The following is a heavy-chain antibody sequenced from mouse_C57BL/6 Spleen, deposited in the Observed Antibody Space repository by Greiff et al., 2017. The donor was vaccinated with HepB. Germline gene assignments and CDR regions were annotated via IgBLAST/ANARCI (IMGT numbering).Heavy chain of an antibody. J-gene: IGHJ3*01. CDR2: INPNNGGT. CDR3: ARDDGSREFAY. D-gene: IGHD1-1*01. V-gene: IGHV1-18*01. Sequence: EVQLQESGPELVKPGASVKIPCKASGYTFTDYNMDWVKQSHGKSLEWIGDINPNNGGTIYNQKFKGKATLTVDKSSSTAYMERRSLTSEDTAVYDGARDDGSREFAYWGKGTLVTVSA. CDR1: GYTFTDYN.